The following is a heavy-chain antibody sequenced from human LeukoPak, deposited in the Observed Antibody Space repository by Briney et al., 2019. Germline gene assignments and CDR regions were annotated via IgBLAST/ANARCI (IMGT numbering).Heavy chain of an antibody. V-gene: IGHV5-51*01. D-gene: IGHD5-18*01. Sequence: GESLKISCERCGYRYSSYWVAWVRQLNGKGLEWMGNVYPGGTDTSNRTSFQGPVTNANDKSISTAYLQWNNLKASDTAMYYCASLMGLRQPSGMNVWGQGTTVTVSS. J-gene: IGHJ6*02. CDR3: ASLMGLRQPSGMNV. CDR2: VYPGGTDT. CDR1: GYRYSSYW.